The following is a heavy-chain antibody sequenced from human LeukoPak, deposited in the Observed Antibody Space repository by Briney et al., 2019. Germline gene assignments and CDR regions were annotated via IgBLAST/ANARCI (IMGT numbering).Heavy chain of an antibody. J-gene: IGHJ4*02. V-gene: IGHV3-74*01. CDR1: GLTFYGYW. Sequence: PGGSLRLSCEASGLTFYGYWMHWFRQVPGKGLVWVSEINGAGTKKNYADSVRGRFTVSRDNAKDTVFLQMDSLRVEDTAVYYCARGTVRAPGIDHWGQGTLVSVSS. CDR3: ARGTVRAPGIDH. CDR2: INGAGTKK. D-gene: IGHD6-13*01.